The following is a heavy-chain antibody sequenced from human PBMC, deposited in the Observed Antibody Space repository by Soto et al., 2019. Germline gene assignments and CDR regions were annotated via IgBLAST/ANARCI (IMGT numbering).Heavy chain of an antibody. CDR1: GYTFSNYA. CDR2: ISAYSGKT. J-gene: IGHJ4*02. CDR3: TKDEPRWLHGPFDY. D-gene: IGHD5-18*01. V-gene: IGHV1-18*01. Sequence: VQLVQSGGEVKKPGASVKVSCQASGYTFSNYAISWLRQAPGQGPEWMGWISAYSGKTDYAPKFQDRLTLTTDTSTSTAYMELRSLRSDDTAVYYCTKDEPRWLHGPFDYWGQGTLVTVSS.